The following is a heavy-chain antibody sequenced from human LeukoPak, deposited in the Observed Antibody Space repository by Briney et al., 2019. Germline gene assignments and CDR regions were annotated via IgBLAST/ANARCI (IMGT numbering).Heavy chain of an antibody. CDR1: GGTFSSYA. D-gene: IGHD6-13*01. CDR3: ARDSWRSSSRLLDY. Sequence: ASVKVSCKASGGTFSSYAISWVRQAPGQGLEWMGWINTNTGNPTYAQGFTGRFVFSLDTSVSTAYLQISSLKAEDTAVYYCARDSWRSSSRLLDYWGQGTLVTVSS. V-gene: IGHV7-4-1*02. J-gene: IGHJ4*02. CDR2: INTNTGNP.